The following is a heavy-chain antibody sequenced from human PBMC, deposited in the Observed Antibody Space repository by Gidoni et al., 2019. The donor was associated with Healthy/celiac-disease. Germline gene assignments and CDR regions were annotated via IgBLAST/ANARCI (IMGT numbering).Heavy chain of an antibody. CDR3: ASILFAEDYDFWSGSPGDYYYGMDV. Sequence: QVQLHQWGAGLLKPSQTLSLTCAVYGGSFSGYSWSRLRQPPGKGLELIGEIKHSGSTNYNPSHKSRVTISVDTSKNQFSLKLSSVTAADTAVYYCASILFAEDYDFWSGSPGDYYYGMDVWGQGTTVTVSS. V-gene: IGHV4-34*01. D-gene: IGHD3-3*01. CDR2: IKHSGST. J-gene: IGHJ6*02. CDR1: GGSFSGYS.